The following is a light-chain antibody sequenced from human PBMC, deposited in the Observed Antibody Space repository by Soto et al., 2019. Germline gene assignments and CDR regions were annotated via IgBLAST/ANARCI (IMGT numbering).Light chain of an antibody. CDR3: QQRADWPLT. V-gene: IGKV3-11*01. J-gene: IGKJ4*01. CDR1: HSIGPY. CDR2: DVY. Sequence: EIVLTQSPATVSLSPGERASLSCRASHSIGPYMAWYQQKPGQAPRLLIYDVYKRATGIPARFSGAGSGTDFTLTVSSLEPGDVAVYYCQQRADWPLTFGGGTKVEIK.